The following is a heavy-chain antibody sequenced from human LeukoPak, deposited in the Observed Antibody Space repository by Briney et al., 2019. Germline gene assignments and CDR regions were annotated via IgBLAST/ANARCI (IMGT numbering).Heavy chain of an antibody. CDR1: GFTVSSNY. J-gene: IGHJ4*02. Sequence: GGSLRLSCVASGFTVSSNYMSWVRQAPGKGLEWVANIKQDGSEKYYVDSVKGRFTISRDNAKNSLYLQMNSLRAEDTAVYYCARDAGVAGTLDYWGQGTLVTVSS. CDR3: ARDAGVAGTLDY. CDR2: IKQDGSEK. V-gene: IGHV3-7*01. D-gene: IGHD6-19*01.